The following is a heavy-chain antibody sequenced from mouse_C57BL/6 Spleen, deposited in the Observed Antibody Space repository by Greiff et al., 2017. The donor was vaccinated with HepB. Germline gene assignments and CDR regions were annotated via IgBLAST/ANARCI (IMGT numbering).Heavy chain of an antibody. CDR3: ARQGYGNYYFDY. CDR1: GYTFTSYW. D-gene: IGHD2-10*02. J-gene: IGHJ2*01. CDR2: IDPSDSYT. V-gene: IGHV1-69*01. Sequence: VQLQQPGAELVMPGASVKLSCKASGYTFTSYWMHWVKQRPGQGLEWIGEIDPSDSYTNYNQKFKGKSTLTVDKSSSTAYMQLSSLTSEDSAVYYCARQGYGNYYFDYWGQGTTLTVSS.